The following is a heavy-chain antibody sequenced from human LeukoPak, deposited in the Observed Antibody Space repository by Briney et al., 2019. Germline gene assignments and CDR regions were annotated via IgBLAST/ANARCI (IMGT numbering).Heavy chain of an antibody. CDR2: ISSSSSYI. Sequence: GGSLRLSCAASGFTFSIYSMNWVRQAPGKGLEWVSSISSSSSYIYYADSVKGRFTISRDNARNSLYLQMNSLRAEDTAVYYCARVGYYYDSSGLDYWGQGTLVTVSS. J-gene: IGHJ4*02. D-gene: IGHD3-22*01. CDR1: GFTFSIYS. CDR3: ARVGYYYDSSGLDY. V-gene: IGHV3-21*01.